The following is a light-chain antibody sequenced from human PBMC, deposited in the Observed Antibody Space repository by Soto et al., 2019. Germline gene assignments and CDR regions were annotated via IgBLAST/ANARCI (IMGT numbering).Light chain of an antibody. J-gene: IGLJ1*01. CDR3: SSYTSSNTYV. CDR1: ISDVSGYNF. CDR2: DVS. Sequence: QSVLTQPASVSXSPGQSITISCTGTISDVSGYNFVSWYQQYPGEAPKLMIYDVSNRPSGVSNRFSGSKSGNTASLTISGLQAEDEADYYCSSYTSSNTYVFGTGTKVTV. V-gene: IGLV2-14*03.